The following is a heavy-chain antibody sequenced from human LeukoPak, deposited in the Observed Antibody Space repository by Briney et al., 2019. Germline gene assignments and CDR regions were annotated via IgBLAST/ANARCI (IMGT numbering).Heavy chain of an antibody. CDR1: GFTFSSYD. V-gene: IGHV3-13*01. Sequence: GGSLRLSCAASGFTFSSYDMHWVRQATGKGLEWVSAIGTAGDTYYPGSVKGRFTISRENAKNSLYLQMNSLRAGDTAVYYCARVPVGHKENWYFDLWGRGTLVTVSS. CDR2: IGTAGDT. CDR3: ARVPVGHKENWYFDL. D-gene: IGHD5-24*01. J-gene: IGHJ2*01.